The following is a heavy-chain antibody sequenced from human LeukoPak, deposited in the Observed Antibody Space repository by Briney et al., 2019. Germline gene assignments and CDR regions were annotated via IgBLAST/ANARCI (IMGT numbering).Heavy chain of an antibody. CDR2: INHSGST. CDR3: ASTERCSTTCPLDY. D-gene: IGHD2-2*01. V-gene: IGHV4-34*01. J-gene: IGHJ4*02. CDR1: GGSFRGYY. Sequence: PSETLSLTCTVSGGSFRGYYWSWIRQPPGKGLEWIGEINHSGSTNYNPSLKSRVTISLGTSMKKFSLKLNSVTAADTAVYYCASTERCSTTCPLDYWGQGTLVTVSS.